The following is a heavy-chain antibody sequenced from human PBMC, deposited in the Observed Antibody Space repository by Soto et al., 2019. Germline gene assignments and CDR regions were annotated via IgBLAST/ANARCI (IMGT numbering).Heavy chain of an antibody. Sequence: SETLSLTCTVSGGSISSGDYYWSWIRQPPGKGLEWIGYIYYSGSTYYNPSLKSRVTISVDTSKNQFSLKLSSVTAADTAVYYWPRGRTTFICFAPWGQGPLFTVS. J-gene: IGHJ5*02. CDR2: IYYSGST. CDR1: GGSISSGDYY. D-gene: IGHD4-4*01. V-gene: IGHV4-30-4*01. CDR3: PRGRTTFICFAP.